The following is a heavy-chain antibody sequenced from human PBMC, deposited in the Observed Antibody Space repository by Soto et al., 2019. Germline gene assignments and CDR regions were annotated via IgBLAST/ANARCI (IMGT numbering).Heavy chain of an antibody. J-gene: IGHJ6*02. Sequence: EVQLVESGGGLVQPGGSLRLSCAASGCTFSGYWMSWVRQAPGKGLEWVANIKQDGSEQFYVDSVKGRFTISRDNAKNSLYPQMNSLRAEETAVYYCAREAVWGQGTTVTVSS. V-gene: IGHV3-7*05. CDR2: IKQDGSEQ. CDR1: GCTFSGYW. CDR3: AREAV.